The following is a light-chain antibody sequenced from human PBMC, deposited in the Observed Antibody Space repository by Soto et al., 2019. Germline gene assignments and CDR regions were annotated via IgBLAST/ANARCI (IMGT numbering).Light chain of an antibody. Sequence: DIQMTQSPSSLSASVVDRVTITCRASQSISSYLNWYQQKPGKAPKLLIYAASSLQSGVPSRFSGSGSGTDFTLTISSLQPEDFATYYCQQSYSTPWTFGQGTKV. CDR2: AAS. CDR3: QQSYSTPWT. J-gene: IGKJ1*01. CDR1: QSISSY. V-gene: IGKV1-39*01.